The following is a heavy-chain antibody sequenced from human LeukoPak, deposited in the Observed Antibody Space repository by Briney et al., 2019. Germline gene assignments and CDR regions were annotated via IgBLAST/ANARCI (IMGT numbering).Heavy chain of an antibody. CDR3: ASALMDNDAFDI. V-gene: IGHV5-51*01. CDR1: GYSFTSYW. Sequence: GESLKISCRGSGYSFTSYWIGWVRQMPGKGLEWMGIIYPGDSDTRYSPSFQGQVTISADKSISAAYLQWSSLKASDTAVYYCASALMDNDAFDIWGQGTMVTVSS. CDR2: IYPGDSDT. D-gene: IGHD2-2*03. J-gene: IGHJ3*02.